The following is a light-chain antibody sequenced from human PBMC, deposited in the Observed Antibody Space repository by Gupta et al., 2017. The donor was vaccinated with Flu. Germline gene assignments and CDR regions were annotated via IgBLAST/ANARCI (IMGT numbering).Light chain of an antibody. Sequence: SDSNIGKNLFYWYQQLPETAPKLLINKSNQRPSGVPDRFSGSKSDTSASLAISGLRSEDEADYFCASWDDSLSGLVFGGGTKVTVL. V-gene: IGLV1-47*01. CDR2: KSN. J-gene: IGLJ3*02. CDR1: DSNIGKNL. CDR3: ASWDDSLSGLV.